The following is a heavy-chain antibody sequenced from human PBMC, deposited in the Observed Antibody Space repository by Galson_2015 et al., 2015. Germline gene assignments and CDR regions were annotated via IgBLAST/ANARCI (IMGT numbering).Heavy chain of an antibody. J-gene: IGHJ4*02. D-gene: IGHD4-17*01. CDR1: GFTFSSYS. V-gene: IGHV3-48*02. CDR2: ISSSSSTI. CDR3: ARDSTGHYGDDHY. Sequence: SLRLSCAASGFTFSSYSMNWDRQAPGKGLEWVSYISSSSSTIYYADSVEGRFTISRDNAKNSLYLQMNSLRDEDTAVYYCARDSTGHYGDDHYWGQGPLVTVSS.